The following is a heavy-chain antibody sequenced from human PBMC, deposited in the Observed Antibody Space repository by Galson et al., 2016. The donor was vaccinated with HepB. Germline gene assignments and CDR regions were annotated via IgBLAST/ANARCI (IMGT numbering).Heavy chain of an antibody. CDR3: ARDVTPNCGDDCYWRWFDP. CDR2: INAGNGNT. V-gene: IGHV1-3*01. J-gene: IGHJ5*01. CDR1: GYSFTTYL. D-gene: IGHD2-21*02. Sequence: SVKVSCKASGYSFTTYLTHWVRQAPGQRLEWMGWINAGNGNTMYSEKFQDRVTITRDTSASTAYMELSSLRSEDTAMYYCARDVTPNCGDDCYWRWFDPWGQGTLVTVSS.